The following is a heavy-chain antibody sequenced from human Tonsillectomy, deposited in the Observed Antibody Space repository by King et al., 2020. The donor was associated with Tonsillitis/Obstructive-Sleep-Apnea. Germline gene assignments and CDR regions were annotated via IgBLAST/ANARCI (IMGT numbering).Heavy chain of an antibody. V-gene: IGHV4-34*01. Sequence: VQLQQWGAGLLKPSETLSLTCALYGGSFSGDYWGWVRQPPGKGPECIGDISQSGSTNYSPSLQSRVTISLDTSKNQFSLELTSVTAADTAVYYCARGSPVRWRATKARKGIYYFDQWGQGTLVTVSS. J-gene: IGHJ4*02. CDR2: ISQSGST. D-gene: IGHD4-23*01. CDR1: GGSFSGDY. CDR3: ARGSPVRWRATKARKGIYYFDQ.